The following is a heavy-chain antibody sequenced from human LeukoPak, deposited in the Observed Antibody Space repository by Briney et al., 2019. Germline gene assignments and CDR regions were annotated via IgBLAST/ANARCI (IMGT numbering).Heavy chain of an antibody. CDR1: GGSISSGDYY. V-gene: IGHV4-30-4*01. D-gene: IGHD3-22*01. J-gene: IGHJ4*02. CDR2: IYYSGST. Sequence: SETLSLTCTVSGGSISSGDYYWSWIRQPPGKGLEWIGYIYYSGSTYYNPSLKSRVTISVDTSKNQFSLKLSSVTAVDTAVYYCARGPQYYYDSSGYYLGYWGQGTLVTVSS. CDR3: ARGPQYYYDSSGYYLGY.